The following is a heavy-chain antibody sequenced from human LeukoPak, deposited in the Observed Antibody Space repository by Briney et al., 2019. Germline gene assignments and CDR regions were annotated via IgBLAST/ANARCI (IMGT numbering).Heavy chain of an antibody. D-gene: IGHD6-19*01. CDR1: GGSISNYY. J-gene: IGHJ5*02. V-gene: IGHV4-59*01. Sequence: SETLSLTCTVSGGSISNYYWSWIRQPPGKGLEWIGYIYYSGSTNYNPSLKSRVTISVDTSKNQFSLKLSSVTAADTAVYYCARGQARLAWFDPWGQGTLVTVSS. CDR2: IYYSGST. CDR3: ARGQARLAWFDP.